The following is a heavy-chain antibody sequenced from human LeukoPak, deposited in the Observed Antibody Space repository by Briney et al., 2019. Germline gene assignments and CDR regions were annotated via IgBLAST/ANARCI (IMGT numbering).Heavy chain of an antibody. Sequence: PSQTLSLTCTVSGGSISSGGYYWSWIRQHPGKGLEWIGYIYYSGSTYYNPSLKSRVTISVDTSKNQFSLKLSSVTAADTAVYYCARQYSTQWLENYYYMDVWGKGTTVTVSS. CDR2: IYYSGST. CDR1: GGSISSGGYY. D-gene: IGHD6-19*01. CDR3: ARQYSTQWLENYYYMDV. J-gene: IGHJ6*03. V-gene: IGHV4-31*03.